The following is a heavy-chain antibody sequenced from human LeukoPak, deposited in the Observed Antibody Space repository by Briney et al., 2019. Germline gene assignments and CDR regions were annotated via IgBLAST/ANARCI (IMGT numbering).Heavy chain of an antibody. V-gene: IGHV1-2*02. CDR3: ARERYYGSGSSQC. J-gene: IGHJ4*02. D-gene: IGHD3-10*01. CDR1: GYTFTGYY. Sequence: ASVKVSCKASGYTFTGYYMHWVRQAPGQGLEWMGWINPNSGGTNYAQKFQGRVTMTRDTSISTAYMELSRLRSDDTAVYYCARERYYGSGSSQCWGQGTLVTVSS. CDR2: INPNSGGT.